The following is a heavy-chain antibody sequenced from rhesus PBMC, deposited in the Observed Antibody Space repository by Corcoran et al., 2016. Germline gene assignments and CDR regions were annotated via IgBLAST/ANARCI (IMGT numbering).Heavy chain of an antibody. V-gene: IGHV4-169*02. D-gene: IGHD6-25*01. Sequence: QLQLQESGPGLVKPSETLSVTCAVSGGSISSSYWSWIRQAPWKWLEWIGYIYGSGSSTNYNPSLKSRVTLSVDTAKNQLSLKLSSVTTADTAVYDCARDVAAAGTGSPYWGQGVLVTVSS. CDR3: ARDVAAAGTGSPY. CDR2: IYGSGSST. CDR1: GGSISSSY. J-gene: IGHJ4*01.